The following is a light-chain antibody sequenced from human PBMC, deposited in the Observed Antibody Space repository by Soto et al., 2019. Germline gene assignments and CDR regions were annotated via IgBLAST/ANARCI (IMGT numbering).Light chain of an antibody. CDR3: QQYNSYPWT. CDR1: QSISSW. J-gene: IGKJ1*01. CDR2: KAS. V-gene: IGKV1-5*03. Sequence: DIQMTQSPSTLSASVGDRVTITCRASQSISSWLAWYQQKPGKAPKLLIYKASSLESGVPSRFSGSGSGKEFTLTIISLQPDDFATYYCQQYNSYPWTFGQGTKVEIK.